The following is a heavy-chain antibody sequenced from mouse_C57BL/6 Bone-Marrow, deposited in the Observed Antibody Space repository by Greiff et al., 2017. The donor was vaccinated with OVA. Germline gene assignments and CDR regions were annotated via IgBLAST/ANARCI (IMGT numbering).Heavy chain of an antibody. J-gene: IGHJ3*01. Sequence: QVQLQQPGAALVKPGASVTLSSKASGYTFTSSWMHWVKPRPGQGLEWIGMIHPNSGSTNYHEKFKSKATLTVDTSSSTASMHLSSLTSEASAVYDCAHYGNDVYWGQGTLVTVAA. D-gene: IGHD2-2*01. CDR3: AHYGNDVY. CDR1: GYTFTSSW. V-gene: IGHV1-64*01. CDR2: IHPNSGST.